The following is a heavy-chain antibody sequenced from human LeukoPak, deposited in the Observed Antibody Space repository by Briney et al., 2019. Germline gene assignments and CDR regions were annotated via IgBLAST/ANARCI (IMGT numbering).Heavy chain of an antibody. D-gene: IGHD3-22*01. J-gene: IGHJ4*02. CDR3: ARAPSYYDSSGYSDY. V-gene: IGHV4-34*01. CDR2: INHSGST. CDR1: GGSFSGYY. Sequence: SETLSLTCAVYGGSFSGYYWNWIRQPPGKGLEWIGEINHSGSTNYNPSLKSRVTISVDTSKNQFSLKLNSVTAADTAVYYCARAPSYYDSSGYSDYWGQGTLVTVSS.